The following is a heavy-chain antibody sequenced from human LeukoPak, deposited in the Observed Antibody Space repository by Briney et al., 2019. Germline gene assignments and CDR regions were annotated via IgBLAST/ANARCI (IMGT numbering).Heavy chain of an antibody. V-gene: IGHV3-21*04. CDR1: GFTFSSYW. D-gene: IGHD6-19*01. CDR3: ARDGVAVAGYYYYYMDV. CDR2: ITSSGRYI. Sequence: GGSLRLSCAASGFTFSSYWMHWVRQAPGKGLEWVSSITSSGRYIYYADSVKGRFTISRDNAKNSLYLQMNSLRAEDTALYYCARDGVAVAGYYYYYMDVWGKGTTVTVSS. J-gene: IGHJ6*03.